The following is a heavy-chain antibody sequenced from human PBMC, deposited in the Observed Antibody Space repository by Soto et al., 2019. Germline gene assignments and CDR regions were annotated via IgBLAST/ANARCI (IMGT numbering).Heavy chain of an antibody. Sequence: GASVKVSCKASGYTFTSYGISWVRQAPGQGLEWMGWISAYNGNTNYAQKLQGRVTMTTDTSTSTAYMELRSLRSDDTAVYHCARVRGPGYDFWSGQNWFDPWGQGTLVTVSS. V-gene: IGHV1-18*01. D-gene: IGHD3-3*01. CDR3: ARVRGPGYDFWSGQNWFDP. J-gene: IGHJ5*02. CDR2: ISAYNGNT. CDR1: GYTFTSYG.